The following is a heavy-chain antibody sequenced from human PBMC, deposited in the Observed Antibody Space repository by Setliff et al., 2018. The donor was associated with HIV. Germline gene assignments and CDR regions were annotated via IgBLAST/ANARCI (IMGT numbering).Heavy chain of an antibody. D-gene: IGHD3-10*01. J-gene: IGHJ5*02. CDR1: GGSISKYF. V-gene: IGHV4-4*07. CDR3: ASSLDYSGSGSYYVGWFDL. Sequence: PSETLSLTCTVSGGSISKYFWSWIRQSAEKGLEWIRRIYSSGNTNQNPSLKSRVSMSVDTSKSQFSLNLSSVTAADTAVYYCASSLDYSGSGSYYVGWFDLWGQGIPVTVSS. CDR2: IYSSGNT.